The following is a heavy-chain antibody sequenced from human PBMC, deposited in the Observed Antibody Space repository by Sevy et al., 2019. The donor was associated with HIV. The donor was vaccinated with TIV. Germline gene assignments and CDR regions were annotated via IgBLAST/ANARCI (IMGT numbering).Heavy chain of an antibody. CDR2: IKQDESEK. CDR3: AKGNSGSFDY. J-gene: IGHJ4*02. Sequence: GGSLRLSCAASGFSFSTYWMHWVRQAPGKGLEWVANIKQDESEKYYVASVKGRSTISRDNAKNSVYLEMNSLRPEDTVIYYCAKGNSGSFDYWGQGTLVTVSS. CDR1: GFSFSTYW. V-gene: IGHV3-7*01. D-gene: IGHD3-22*01.